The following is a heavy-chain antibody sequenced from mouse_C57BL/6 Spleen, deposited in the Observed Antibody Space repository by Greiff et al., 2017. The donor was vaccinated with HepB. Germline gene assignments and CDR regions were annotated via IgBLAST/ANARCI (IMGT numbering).Heavy chain of an antibody. CDR3: ANGYSWYFDV. D-gene: IGHD2-3*01. Sequence: EVKLVESGGGLVKPGGSLKLSCAASGFTFSDYGMHWVRQAPEKGLEWVAYISSGSSTIYYADTVKGRFTISRDNAKNTLFLQMTSLRSEDTAMYYCANGYSWYFDVWGTGTTVTVSS. J-gene: IGHJ1*03. CDR2: ISSGSSTI. CDR1: GFTFSDYG. V-gene: IGHV5-17*01.